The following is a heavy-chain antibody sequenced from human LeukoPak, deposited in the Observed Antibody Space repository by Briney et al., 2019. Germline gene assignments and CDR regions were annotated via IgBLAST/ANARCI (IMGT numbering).Heavy chain of an antibody. CDR2: ISSSSSYT. V-gene: IGHV3-11*03. D-gene: IGHD3-10*01. Sequence: GGSLRLSCAASGFTFSDYYMSWIRQAPGKGLEGVSYISSSSSYTNYADSVKGRFTISRDNAKNSLYLQMNSLRAEDTAVYYCARSRSGFGELLSYYFDYWGQGTLVTVSS. CDR3: ARSRSGFGELLSYYFDY. J-gene: IGHJ4*02. CDR1: GFTFSDYY.